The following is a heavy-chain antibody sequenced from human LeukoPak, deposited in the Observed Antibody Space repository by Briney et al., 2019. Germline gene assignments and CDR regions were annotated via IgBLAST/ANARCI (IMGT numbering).Heavy chain of an antibody. Sequence: PSETLSLTCTVSGGSISGHYWNWIRQPPGKGLEWIGRIYTSGSTNYNPSLKSRVTMSVDTSKNQFSLKLSSVTAADTAVYYCARTIPHSSGWYSWDYYHYGMDVWGQGTTVTVSS. CDR3: ARTIPHSSGWYSWDYYHYGMDV. CDR2: IYTSGST. CDR1: GGSISGHY. V-gene: IGHV4-4*07. D-gene: IGHD6-19*01. J-gene: IGHJ6*02.